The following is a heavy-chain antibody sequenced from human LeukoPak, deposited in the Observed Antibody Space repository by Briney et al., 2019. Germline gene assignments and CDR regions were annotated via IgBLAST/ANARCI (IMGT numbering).Heavy chain of an antibody. CDR2: INAGNGNT. V-gene: IGHV1-3*03. CDR1: GYTFTSYA. J-gene: IGHJ4*02. D-gene: IGHD3-22*01. CDR3: ARGGSGYYSYFDY. Sequence: ASVKVSCKASGYTFTSYAMHWVRQAPGQRLEWMGWINAGNGNTKYSQEFQGRVTITRDTSASTAYMVLSSLRSEDMAVYYCARGGSGYYSYFDYWGQGTLVTVSS.